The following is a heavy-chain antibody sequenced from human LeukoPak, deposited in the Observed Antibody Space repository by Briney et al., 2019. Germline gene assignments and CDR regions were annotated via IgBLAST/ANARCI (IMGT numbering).Heavy chain of an antibody. CDR3: ARGRVSAFDI. Sequence: SQTLSLTRAISGDSVSSNSVAWNWIRQSPWRGPEWLGMAYYRAKWYIYYADSVKSRITISPDTSKNQFSLQMNSMTPEDTAIYYCARGRVSAFDIWGQGTMVTVSS. CDR2: AYYRAKWYI. CDR1: GDSVSSNSVA. J-gene: IGHJ3*02. V-gene: IGHV6-1*01. D-gene: IGHD2-8*01.